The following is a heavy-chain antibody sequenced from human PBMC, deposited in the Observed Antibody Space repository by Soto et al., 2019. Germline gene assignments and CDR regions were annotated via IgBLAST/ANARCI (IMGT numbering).Heavy chain of an antibody. CDR2: ISSSSSYI. V-gene: IGHV3-21*01. Sequence: PGGSLRLSCAASGFTFSSYSMNWVRQAPGKGLEWVSSISSSSSYIYYADSVKGRFTISRDNAKNSLYLQMNSLGAEDTAVYYCAIVMNNYDSSGCTYGMDVWGQGTTVTVSS. D-gene: IGHD3-22*01. CDR1: GFTFSSYS. CDR3: AIVMNNYDSSGCTYGMDV. J-gene: IGHJ6*02.